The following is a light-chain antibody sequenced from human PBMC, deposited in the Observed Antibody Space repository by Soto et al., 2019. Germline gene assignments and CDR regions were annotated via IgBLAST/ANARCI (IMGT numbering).Light chain of an antibody. CDR3: QQYDYWPPWT. V-gene: IGKV3-15*01. CDR1: QSVSSN. J-gene: IGKJ1*01. CDR2: AAS. Sequence: EIVVKKSPATLSVSPGERATLSCRASQSVSSNLAWYQQKPGQAPRLLIFAASTRATGIPARFSGSGSGTEFTLTISSLQSEDFAVYYCQQYDYWPPWTFGPGTKVDI.